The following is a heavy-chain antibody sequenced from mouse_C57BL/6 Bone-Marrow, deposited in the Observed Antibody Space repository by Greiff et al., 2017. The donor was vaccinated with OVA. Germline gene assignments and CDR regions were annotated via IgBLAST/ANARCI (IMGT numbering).Heavy chain of an antibody. CDR2: IYPGDGDT. CDR1: GYAFSSYW. V-gene: IGHV1-80*01. J-gene: IGHJ2*01. Sequence: VKLVESGAELVKPGASVELSCKASGYAFSSYWMNWVKQRPGKGLEWIGQIYPGDGDTNYNGKFKGKATLTADKTSSTAYMQLSSLTSEDSAVYFCARGYFWGQGTTLTVSS. CDR3: ARGYF.